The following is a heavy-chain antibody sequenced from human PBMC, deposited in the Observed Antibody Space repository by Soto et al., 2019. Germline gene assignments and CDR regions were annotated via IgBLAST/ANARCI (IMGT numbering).Heavy chain of an antibody. CDR2: IYYSVST. CDR1: GGSISSGDYY. CDR3: ARSTESDALDI. V-gene: IGHV4-30-4*01. Sequence: SETLSLTCTVSGGSISSGDYYWSWIRQPPGKGLEWSGYIYYSVSTYYNPSLKSRVTISVDTSKNQFSLKLSSVTAADTAVYYCARSTESDALDIWGQGTMVTVSS. J-gene: IGHJ3*02.